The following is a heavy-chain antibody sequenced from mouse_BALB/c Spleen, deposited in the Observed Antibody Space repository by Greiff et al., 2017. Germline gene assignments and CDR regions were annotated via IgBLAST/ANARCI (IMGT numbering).Heavy chain of an antibody. J-gene: IGHJ4*01. Sequence: EVKLMESGGGLVKPGGSLKLSCAASGFTFSDYYMYWVRQTPEKRLEWVATISDGGSYTYYPDSVKGRFTISRDNAKNNLYLQMSSLKSEDTAMYYCASHGYDDYAMDYWGQGTSVTVSS. V-gene: IGHV5-4*02. CDR3: ASHGYDDYAMDY. D-gene: IGHD2-2*01. CDR2: ISDGGSYT. CDR1: GFTFSDYY.